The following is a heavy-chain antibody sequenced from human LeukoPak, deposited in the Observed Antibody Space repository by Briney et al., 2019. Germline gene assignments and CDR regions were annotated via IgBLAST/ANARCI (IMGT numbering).Heavy chain of an antibody. D-gene: IGHD7-27*01. CDR3: ASRKLGNDY. Sequence: SETLSLTCTISGGSVSDYYWSWIRQSPGKGLEWIGYIYHTGSTSYSPSLKSRVTISADTSQNQFSLKLSSVTASNTAVYYCASRKLGNDYWGQRTLVTVS. V-gene: IGHV4-59*02. CDR1: GGSVSDYY. J-gene: IGHJ4*02. CDR2: IYHTGST.